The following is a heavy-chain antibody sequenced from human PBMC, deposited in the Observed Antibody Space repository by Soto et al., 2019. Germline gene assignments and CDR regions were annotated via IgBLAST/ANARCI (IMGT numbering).Heavy chain of an antibody. D-gene: IGHD6-19*01. CDR3: ARHAGIAVAGTRIDY. CDR2: IYYSGST. CDR1: GGSISSYY. J-gene: IGHJ4*02. V-gene: IGHV4-59*08. Sequence: SETLSLTCTVSGGSISSYYWSWIRQPPGKGLEWIGDIYYSGSTNYNPSLKSRVTISVDTSKNQFSLKLSSVTAADTAVYYCARHAGIAVAGTRIDYWGQGTLVTVSS.